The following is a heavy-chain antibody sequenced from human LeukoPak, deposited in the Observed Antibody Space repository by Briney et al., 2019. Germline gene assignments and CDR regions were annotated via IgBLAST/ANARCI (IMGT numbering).Heavy chain of an antibody. D-gene: IGHD6-13*01. CDR2: IYYSGST. CDR3: AREDWYAFHA. CDR1: GGSISSSSYY. V-gene: IGHV4-39*02. J-gene: IGHJ3*01. Sequence: SETLSLTCTVSGGSISSSSYYWGWIRQPPGKGLEWIGSIYYSGSTYYNPSLKSRVTISVDTSKNQSSLKLSSVTAADTAVYYCAREDWYAFHAWGQGTMVTVSS.